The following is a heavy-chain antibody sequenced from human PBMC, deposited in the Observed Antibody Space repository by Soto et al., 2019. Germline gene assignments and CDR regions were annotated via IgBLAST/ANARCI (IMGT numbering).Heavy chain of an antibody. V-gene: IGHV2-5*02. CDR2: IYWDDDK. CDR3: GHIRSPRILDY. J-gene: IGHJ4*02. CDR1: GFSLSTSGVG. Sequence: QISLKESGPPLVKPTQTLTLTCTFSGFSLSTSGVGVGWIRQPPGKALEWLAFIYWDDDKRYSPSLKTRLTITKDTSKNQVVLTMTNMDPIDTATYYCGHIRSPRILDYWGQGTLVTVSS. D-gene: IGHD1-26*01.